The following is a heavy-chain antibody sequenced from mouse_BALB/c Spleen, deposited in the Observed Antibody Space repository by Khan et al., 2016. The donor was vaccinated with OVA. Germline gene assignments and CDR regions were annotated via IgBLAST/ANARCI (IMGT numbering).Heavy chain of an antibody. V-gene: IGHV1S136*01. Sequence: EVQLQQSGPELVKPGASVKMSCKASGYIFTNYVLHWVKQKPGQGLEWIAYINPYNGGTQYNETFKGKATLASDKSSITAYMELSSLTSEDSAVYYCARGNWQSYYFDCWGQGTTLTLSS. D-gene: IGHD4-1*01. CDR1: GYIFTNYV. CDR3: ARGNWQSYYFDC. CDR2: INPYNGGT. J-gene: IGHJ2*01.